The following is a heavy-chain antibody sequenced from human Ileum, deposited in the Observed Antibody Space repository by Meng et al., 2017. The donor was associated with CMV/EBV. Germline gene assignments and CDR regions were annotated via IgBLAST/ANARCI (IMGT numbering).Heavy chain of an antibody. D-gene: IGHD2-2*01. CDR2: IIPIFGTA. J-gene: IGHJ4*02. Sequence: KASGGTFSRYAISWVRQAPGQGLEWMRGIIPIFGTANYAQKFQGRVTITTDESTSTAYMELSSLRSEDTAVYYCARDYGCSSTSCYAYWGQGTLVTVSS. V-gene: IGHV1-69*05. CDR3: ARDYGCSSTSCYAY. CDR1: GGTFSRYA.